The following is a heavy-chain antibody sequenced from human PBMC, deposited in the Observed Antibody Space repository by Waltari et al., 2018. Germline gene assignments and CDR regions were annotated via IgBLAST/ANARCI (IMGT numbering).Heavy chain of an antibody. V-gene: IGHV1-69*01. CDR3: AKCAYFIPNYYYDSSGYDRYFDL. J-gene: IGHJ2*01. Sequence: QVQLVQSGAEVKKPGSSVKVSCKASGGTFSSYGISWVRQATGQGLEWMGGIIPIFGTANYAQKFQGRVTITADESTSTAYMELSSLRSEDTAVYYCAKCAYFIPNYYYDSSGYDRYFDLWGRGTLVTVSS. D-gene: IGHD3-22*01. CDR1: GGTFSSYG. CDR2: IIPIFGTA.